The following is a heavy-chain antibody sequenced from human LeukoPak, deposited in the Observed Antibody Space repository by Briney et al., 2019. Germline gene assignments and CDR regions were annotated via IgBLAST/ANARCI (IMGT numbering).Heavy chain of an antibody. D-gene: IGHD3-16*01. J-gene: IGHJ6*03. V-gene: IGHV4-39*07. CDR3: ARETSQKGAHYMDV. CDR2: IFYSGST. CDR1: GGSISTSNYY. Sequence: SETLSLTCTVSGGSISTSNYYWGWLRQPPGKGLEWIGNIFYSGSTYYSPSLKSRVTISLDTSRNQFSLKLRSVTAADTAVYYCARETSQKGAHYMDVWGKGTTVTISS.